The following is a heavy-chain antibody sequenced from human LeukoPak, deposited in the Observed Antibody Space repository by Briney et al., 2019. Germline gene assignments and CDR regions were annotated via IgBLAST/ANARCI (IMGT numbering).Heavy chain of an antibody. CDR1: GGSFSDYS. D-gene: IGHD3-3*01. CDR2: VNHSGST. J-gene: IGHJ4*02. V-gene: IGHV4-34*01. Sequence: PSETLSLTCAVYGGSFSDYSWTWIRQPPGKGLEWIGEVNHSGSTNYSPSLKNRVTISVGSSKKQFSLKLSSVTAADTAMYYCARGARYYDFWSGYLFDYWGQGILVTVSS. CDR3: ARGARYYDFWSGYLFDY.